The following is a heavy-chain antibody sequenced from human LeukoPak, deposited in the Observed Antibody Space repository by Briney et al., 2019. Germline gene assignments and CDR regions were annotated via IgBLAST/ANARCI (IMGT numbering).Heavy chain of an antibody. CDR3: ARGRHIAVSFDY. D-gene: IGHD6-19*01. Sequence: PSETLSLTCTVSGVSITSYYWSWIRQPPGKGLEWIGSIYHSGSTNDNPSLKSRVTTSVDTSKNKFSLKLTAVTAADTAVYYCARGRHIAVSFDYWGQGTLVTVSS. J-gene: IGHJ4*02. CDR1: GVSITSYY. V-gene: IGHV4-59*01. CDR2: IYHSGST.